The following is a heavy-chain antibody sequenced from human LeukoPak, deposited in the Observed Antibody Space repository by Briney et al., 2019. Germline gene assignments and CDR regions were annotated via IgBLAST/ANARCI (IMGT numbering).Heavy chain of an antibody. J-gene: IGHJ4*02. CDR1: GFTFNNYA. Sequence: GESLKISCVASGFTFNNYAMTWVRQAPGKGLEWVSLISSNGRTTHYAGSVKGRFTISRDNSKNTVYLQINSLRADDTAVYHCAKDLYYIDGDYWGQGTLVTVSS. D-gene: IGHD3-10*01. CDR3: AKDLYYIDGDY. CDR2: ISSNGRTT. V-gene: IGHV3-23*01.